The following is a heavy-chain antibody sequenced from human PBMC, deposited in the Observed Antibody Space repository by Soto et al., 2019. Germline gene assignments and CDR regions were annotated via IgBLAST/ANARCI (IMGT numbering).Heavy chain of an antibody. D-gene: IGHD2-21*02. CDR1: GGTFSSYA. CDR2: IIPIFGTA. CDR3: ARVACGGDCYTHDY. Sequence: QVQLVQSGAEVKKPGSSVKVSCKASGGTFSSYAISLVRQAPGQGLEWMGGIIPIFGTANYAQKFQGRVTITAEESTSTAYMELSSLRSEDMAVYYCARVACGGDCYTHDYWGQGTMVTVSS. J-gene: IGHJ4*02. V-gene: IGHV1-69*12.